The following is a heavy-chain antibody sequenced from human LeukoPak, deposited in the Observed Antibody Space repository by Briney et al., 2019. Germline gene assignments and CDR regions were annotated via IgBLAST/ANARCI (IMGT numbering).Heavy chain of an antibody. CDR3: ARSILAAAGMYYYYMDV. CDR1: GDSISSGSFY. D-gene: IGHD6-13*01. CDR2: INYSGST. V-gene: IGHV4-39*01. Sequence: SGPTLVNPSETLSLTCTVSGDSISSGSFYWGWIRQPPGKGLEWIGSINYSGSTYYNPSLKSRVTISVDTSKNQFSLKLSSVTAADTAVYYCARSILAAAGMYYYYMDVWGKGTTVTVSS. J-gene: IGHJ6*03.